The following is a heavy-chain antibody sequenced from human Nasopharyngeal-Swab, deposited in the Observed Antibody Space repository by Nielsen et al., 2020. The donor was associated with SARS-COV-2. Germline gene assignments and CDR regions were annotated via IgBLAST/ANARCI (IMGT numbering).Heavy chain of an antibody. Sequence: GSLRLSCTVSGGSISSYYWSWIRQPPGKGLEWIGYIYYSGSTNYNPSLKSRVTISVDTSKNQFSLKLSSVTAADTAVYYCARDNTYYDILTGYEFYYYGMDVWGQGTTVTVSS. D-gene: IGHD3-9*01. J-gene: IGHJ6*02. V-gene: IGHV4-59*13. CDR2: IYYSGST. CDR3: ARDNTYYDILTGYEFYYYGMDV. CDR1: GGSISSYY.